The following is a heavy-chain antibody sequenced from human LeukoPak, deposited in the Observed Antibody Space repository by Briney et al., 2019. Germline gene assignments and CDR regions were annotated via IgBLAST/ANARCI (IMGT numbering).Heavy chain of an antibody. D-gene: IGHD5-12*01. CDR1: GFTFSSYG. J-gene: IGHJ4*02. CDR2: IWYDGSNK. V-gene: IGHV3-33*01. Sequence: GGSLRLSCAASGFTFSSYGMHWVRQAPGKELEWVAVIWYDGSNKYYADSVKGRFTISRDNSKNTLYLQMNSLRAEDTAVYYCARDRSGYDYWGGSDYWGQGTLVTVSS. CDR3: ARDRSGYDYWGGSDY.